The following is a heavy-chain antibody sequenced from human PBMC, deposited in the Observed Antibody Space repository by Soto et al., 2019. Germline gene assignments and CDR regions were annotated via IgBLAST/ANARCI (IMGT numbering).Heavy chain of an antibody. V-gene: IGHV3-23*01. CDR2: ISGGGGGT. Sequence: EVQLLESGGGLVQPGGSLRLSCAASGFTFKNYAMSWVRQAPGKGLEWVSGISGGGGGTYYADSVTGRFTITRDNSKDTLYLQMSSLKAADTALYFCAKDWARAAVTKFDYWGQGTLVTVSS. CDR3: AKDWARAAVTKFDY. D-gene: IGHD6-13*01. CDR1: GFTFKNYA. J-gene: IGHJ4*02.